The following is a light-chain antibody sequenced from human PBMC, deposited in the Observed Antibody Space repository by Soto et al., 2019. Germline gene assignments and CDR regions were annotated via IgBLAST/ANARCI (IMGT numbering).Light chain of an antibody. V-gene: IGLV2-14*03. J-gene: IGLJ3*02. Sequence: QSALTQPASVSGSPGQSITISCTGTSSDVGGYNSVSWYQQHPGRAPKLMIYDVSNRPSGVSNRFSGSKSGNTASLTFSGLQAEDEADYYCSSYTSTRFPVVFGGGTKLTVL. CDR2: DVS. CDR3: SSYTSTRFPVV. CDR1: SSDVGGYNS.